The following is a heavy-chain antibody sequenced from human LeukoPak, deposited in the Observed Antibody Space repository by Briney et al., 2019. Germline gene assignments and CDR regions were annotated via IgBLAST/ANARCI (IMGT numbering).Heavy chain of an antibody. CDR2: ISASGGRI. CDR3: AKGQELDDGVFDS. D-gene: IGHD1-1*01. J-gene: IGHJ4*02. Sequence: PGGSLRLSCAASGFTFSSYPMSWVRQAPGKGLEWVSLISASGGRIYYADSVKGRFTISRDNSKNTLYLELNSLRVEDTATFYCAKGQELDDGVFDSWGQGTMATVSS. V-gene: IGHV3-23*01. CDR1: GFTFSSYP.